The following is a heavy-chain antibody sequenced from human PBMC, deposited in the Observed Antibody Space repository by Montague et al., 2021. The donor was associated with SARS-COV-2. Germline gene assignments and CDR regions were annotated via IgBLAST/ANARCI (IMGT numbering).Heavy chain of an antibody. CDR2: IYWDDDK. Sequence: PALVKPTKTLTLTCTFSGFSLSTSGVGVGWIRQPPGKALEWLAVIYWDDDKRYSPSLKSRLTITKDTSKNQVVLTMTNMDPVDTATYYCAHSSIAAAGTTRGRFDPWGQGTLVTVPS. CDR3: AHSSIAAAGTTRGRFDP. J-gene: IGHJ5*02. V-gene: IGHV2-5*02. D-gene: IGHD6-13*01. CDR1: GFSLSTSGVG.